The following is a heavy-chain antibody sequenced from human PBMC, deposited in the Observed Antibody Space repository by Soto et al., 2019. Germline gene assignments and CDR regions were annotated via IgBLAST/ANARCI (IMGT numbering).Heavy chain of an antibody. CDR1: GVSIGSYY. V-gene: IGHV4-59*01. CDR3: AVWSALTQYYFDS. D-gene: IGHD3-3*01. J-gene: IGHJ4*01. CDR2: VYYSDGT. Sequence: WETLSLTCTVSGVSIGSYYWSWIRQPPGRGLEWIGCVYYSDGTNYNPSLKSRVTMSMDKSNNQFSLRLSSVTAADTAVYYCAVWSALTQYYFDSWGHGTLVTVSS.